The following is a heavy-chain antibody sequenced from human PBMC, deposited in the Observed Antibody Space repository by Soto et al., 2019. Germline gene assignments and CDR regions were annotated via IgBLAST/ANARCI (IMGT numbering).Heavy chain of an antibody. CDR3: ATSGYNYGPFDY. J-gene: IGHJ4*01. V-gene: IGHV1-69*01. Sequence: QVQLVQSGAEVRKPGSSVKVYCRASGDTFKNYAISWVRQAPGQGREWMGGIIPIFGKTDYAQTFHGRVTINGDESTYTAHMELRGLRSDDTALYYCATSGYNYGPFDYWGRGLLVTVSS. CDR2: IIPIFGKT. CDR1: GDTFKNYA. D-gene: IGHD2-15*01.